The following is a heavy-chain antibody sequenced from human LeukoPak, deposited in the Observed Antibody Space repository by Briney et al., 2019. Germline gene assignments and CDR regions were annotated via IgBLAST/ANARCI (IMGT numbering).Heavy chain of an antibody. D-gene: IGHD2-15*01. CDR2: IRQDGSDK. V-gene: IGHV3-7*01. Sequence: GGSLRLSCAASGFTFSSNWMSWVRQAPGKGLEWVANIRQDGSDKYYMDSVKGRFTISRDNAKNSLALQMNSLRVEDTAVYYCARDRDCGDGGCYPHFDYWGQGVRVTVSS. J-gene: IGHJ4*02. CDR1: GFTFSSNW. CDR3: ARDRDCGDGGCYPHFDY.